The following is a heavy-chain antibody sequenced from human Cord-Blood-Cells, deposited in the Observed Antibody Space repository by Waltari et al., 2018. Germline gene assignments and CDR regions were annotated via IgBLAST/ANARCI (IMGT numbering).Heavy chain of an antibody. CDR3: ARVGGSMVRGVIIYSH. CDR1: GGTFSSYA. J-gene: IGHJ4*02. CDR2: IIPIFGTA. Sequence: QVPLVQSGAEVKKPGSSVKVSCKASGGTFSSYAISWVRQAPGQGLEWMGGIIPIFGTANYAQKFQGRVTITADESTSTAYMELSSLSSEDTAVYYCARVGGSMVRGVIIYSHWGQGTLVTVSS. V-gene: IGHV1-69*01. D-gene: IGHD3-10*01.